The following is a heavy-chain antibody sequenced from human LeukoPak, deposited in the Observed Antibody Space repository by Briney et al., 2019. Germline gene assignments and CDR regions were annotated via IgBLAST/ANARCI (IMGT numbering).Heavy chain of an antibody. J-gene: IGHJ3*02. CDR2: IIPIFGTA. V-gene: IGHV1-69*05. CDR3: ARDRFSGSLNAFDI. Sequence: GSSVKVSCKASGGTFSSYAISWVRQAPGQGLEGMGRIIPIFGTANYTQKFQGRVTITTDESTSTAYMELSSLRSEDTAVYYCARDRFSGSLNAFDIWGQGTMVTVSS. D-gene: IGHD1-26*01. CDR1: GGTFSSYA.